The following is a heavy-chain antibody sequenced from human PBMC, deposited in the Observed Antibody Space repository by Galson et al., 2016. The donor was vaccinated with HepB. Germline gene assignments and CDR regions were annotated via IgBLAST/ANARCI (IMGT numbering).Heavy chain of an antibody. Sequence: SVKVSCKASGYTFINYYMHWVRQAPGRGLEWMGIGNPRTGSTSYAQKFQDRVTVTRDTSTSTVYMELSSLRSEDTAVYYCARETTVAIHYYGMDVWGQGTTVTVSS. V-gene: IGHV1-46*01. J-gene: IGHJ6*02. D-gene: IGHD4-11*01. CDR1: GYTFINYY. CDR2: GNPRTGST. CDR3: ARETTVAIHYYGMDV.